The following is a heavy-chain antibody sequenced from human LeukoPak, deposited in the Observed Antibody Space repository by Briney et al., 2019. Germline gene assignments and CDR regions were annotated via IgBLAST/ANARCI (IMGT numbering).Heavy chain of an antibody. CDR2: ISYDGSNK. CDR1: GFTFSNYG. V-gene: IGHV3-30*18. J-gene: IGHJ4*02. Sequence: GGSLRLSCATSGFTFSNYGMHWVRQAPGKGLEWVAVISYDGSNKYYADTVKGRFTISRDNSKNTLYLQMNSLRPEDAAVYYCANLPLWGQGTLVTVSS. CDR3: ANLPL.